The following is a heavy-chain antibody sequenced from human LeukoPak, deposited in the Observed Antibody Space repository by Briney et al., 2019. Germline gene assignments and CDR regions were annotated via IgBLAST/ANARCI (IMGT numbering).Heavy chain of an antibody. CDR3: AGLVESLANGFAF. Sequence: SVKVSCKASGGTFSSYAISWVRQAPGQGLEWMGGIIPIFGTANYAQKFQGRVTITTDESTSTAYMELSSLRSEDTAVYYCAGLVESLANGFAFWGQGTLVTVS. CDR2: IIPIFGTA. V-gene: IGHV1-69*05. D-gene: IGHD2-8*02. J-gene: IGHJ3*01. CDR1: GGTFSSYA.